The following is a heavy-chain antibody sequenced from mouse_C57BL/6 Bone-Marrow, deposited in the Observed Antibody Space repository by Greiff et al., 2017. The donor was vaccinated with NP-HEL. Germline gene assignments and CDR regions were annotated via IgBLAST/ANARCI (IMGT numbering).Heavy chain of an antibody. CDR3: ARLIYYYGSRDWYFDV. Sequence: EVKLMESGGGLVQPGGSLSLSCAASGFTFTDYYMSWVRQPPGKALAWLGFIRNKANGYTTEYSASVKGRFTISRDNSQSILYLQMNALRAEDSATYYCARLIYYYGSRDWYFDVWGTGTTVTVSS. V-gene: IGHV7-3*01. J-gene: IGHJ1*03. CDR1: GFTFTDYY. D-gene: IGHD1-1*01. CDR2: IRNKANGYTT.